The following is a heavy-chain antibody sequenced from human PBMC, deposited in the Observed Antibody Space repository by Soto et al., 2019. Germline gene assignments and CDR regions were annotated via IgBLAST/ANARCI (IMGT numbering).Heavy chain of an antibody. CDR3: ATDDSRVLEYFDY. V-gene: IGHV3-11*06. CDR2: ISSSTSYT. J-gene: IGHJ4*02. CDR1: GLTFSDYY. D-gene: IGHD3-22*01. Sequence: PGGSLRLSCAASGLTFSDYYMTWIRQAPGKGLEWVSYISSSTSYTNYADSVKGRFTMSRDNAKNSVYLQMNSLRPGDTAVYYCATDDSRVLEYFDYWGQGTLVTVSS.